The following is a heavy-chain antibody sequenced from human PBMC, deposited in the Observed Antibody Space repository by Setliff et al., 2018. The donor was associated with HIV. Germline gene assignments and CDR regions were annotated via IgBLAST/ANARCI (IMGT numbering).Heavy chain of an antibody. CDR2: INHSGST. V-gene: IGHV4-34*01. J-gene: IGHJ4*02. Sequence: SETLSLTCAVYGGSFSGYYWSWIRQPPGKGLEWIGEINHSGSTNYNPSLKSRVTISVDTSKNQYSLKLSSVTAADTAVFYCARLTTTYYYDSSAYYHPVWGQGTLVTVSS. D-gene: IGHD3-22*01. CDR3: ARLTTTYYYDSSAYYHPV. CDR1: GGSFSGYY.